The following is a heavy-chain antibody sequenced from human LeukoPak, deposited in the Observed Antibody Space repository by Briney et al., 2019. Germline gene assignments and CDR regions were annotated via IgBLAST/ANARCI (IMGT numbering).Heavy chain of an antibody. CDR3: ARDRAAAGTRWFDP. CDR2: ISASGDST. J-gene: IGHJ5*02. CDR1: GFTSSSFA. V-gene: IGHV3-23*01. Sequence: GGSLRLSCAASGFTSSSFAMSWVRQAPGKRLEWVSAISASGDSTDYAGSVRGRFTTSRDNSRNMLYLQMNTLRVEDTAVYYCARDRAAAGTRWFDPWGQGTLVTVSS. D-gene: IGHD6-13*01.